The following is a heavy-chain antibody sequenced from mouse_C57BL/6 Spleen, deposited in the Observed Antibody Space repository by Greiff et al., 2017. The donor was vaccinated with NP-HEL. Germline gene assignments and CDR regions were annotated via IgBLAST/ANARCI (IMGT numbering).Heavy chain of an antibody. CDR2: ISSGGSYT. CDR3: ARQNSSGYVGY. Sequence: EVQVVESGGDLVKPGGSLKLSCAASGFTFSSYGMSWVRQTPDKRLEWVATISSGGSYTYYPDSVKGRFTISRDNAKNTLYLQMSSLKSEDTAMYYCARQNSSGYVGYWGQGTTLTVSS. V-gene: IGHV5-6*01. J-gene: IGHJ2*01. D-gene: IGHD3-2*02. CDR1: GFTFSSYG.